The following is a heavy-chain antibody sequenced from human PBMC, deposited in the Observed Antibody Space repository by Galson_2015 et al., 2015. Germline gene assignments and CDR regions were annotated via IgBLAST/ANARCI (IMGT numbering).Heavy chain of an antibody. CDR2: ISSSGGTI. CDR1: KFTFSSYD. V-gene: IGHV3-48*03. CDR3: ARKANSGNYYFDY. J-gene: IGHJ4*02. Sequence: LRLSCAASKFTFSSYDMTWVRQAPGKGLEWVSYISSSGGTIYYADSVKGRFTNFRDNTKNSLSLQMNSLRAEDTAVYYCARKANSGNYYFDYWGQGTLVTVSS. D-gene: IGHD3-10*01.